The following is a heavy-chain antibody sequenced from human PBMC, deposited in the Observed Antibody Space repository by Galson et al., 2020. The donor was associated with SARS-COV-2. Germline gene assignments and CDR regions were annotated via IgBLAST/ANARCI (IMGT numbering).Heavy chain of an antibody. V-gene: IGHV4-61*02. Sequence: SETLSLTCTVSGGSISSGDYYWSWIRQPAGKGLEWIGRIYTSGSTNYNPSLKIRVTISVDTSKNQFSLKLSSVTAADTAVFYCARDRGATMVRGVIDYFDYWGQGTLVSVSS. CDR2: IYTSGST. CDR1: GGSISSGDYY. D-gene: IGHD3-10*01. CDR3: ARDRGATMVRGVIDYFDY. J-gene: IGHJ4*02.